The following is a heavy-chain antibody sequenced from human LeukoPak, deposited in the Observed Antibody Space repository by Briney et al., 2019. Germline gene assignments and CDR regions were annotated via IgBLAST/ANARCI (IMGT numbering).Heavy chain of an antibody. CDR3: AGDLNSGSCLYYYYYGMDV. CDR1: GDSVSSNSAA. V-gene: IGHV6-1*01. J-gene: IGHJ6*02. CDR2: TYYRSKWYN. Sequence: SQTLSLTCAISGDSVSSNSAAWNWIRQSPSRGLEWLGRTYYRSKWYNDYAVSVKSRITINPDTSKNQFSLQLNSVTPEDTAVYYCAGDLNSGSCLYYYYYGMDVWGQGTTVTVSS. D-gene: IGHD1-26*01.